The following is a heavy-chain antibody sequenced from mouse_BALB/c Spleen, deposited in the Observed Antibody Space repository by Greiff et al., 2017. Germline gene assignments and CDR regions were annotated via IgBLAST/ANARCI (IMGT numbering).Heavy chain of an antibody. CDR1: GYSITSDYA. V-gene: IGHV3-2*02. Sequence: EVQLVESGPGLVKPSQSLSLTCTVTGYSITSDYAWNWIRQFPGNKLEWMGYISYSGSTSYNPSLKSRISITRDTSKNQFFLQLNSVTTEDTATYYCASPNWDGFAYWGQGTLVTVSA. J-gene: IGHJ3*01. CDR2: ISYSGST. CDR3: ASPNWDGFAY. D-gene: IGHD4-1*01.